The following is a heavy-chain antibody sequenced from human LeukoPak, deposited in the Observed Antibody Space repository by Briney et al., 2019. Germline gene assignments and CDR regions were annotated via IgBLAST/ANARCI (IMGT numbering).Heavy chain of an antibody. CDR3: AFRSDYYDSSGYQTNDY. CDR1: GGSFSGYY. J-gene: IGHJ4*02. V-gene: IGHV4-34*01. Sequence: PSETLSLTCAVYGGSFSGYYWSWIRQPPEKGLEWIGEINHSGSTNYNPSLKSRVTISVDTSKNQFSLKLSSVTAADTAVYYCAFRSDYYDSSGYQTNDYWGQGTLVTVSS. D-gene: IGHD3-22*01. CDR2: INHSGST.